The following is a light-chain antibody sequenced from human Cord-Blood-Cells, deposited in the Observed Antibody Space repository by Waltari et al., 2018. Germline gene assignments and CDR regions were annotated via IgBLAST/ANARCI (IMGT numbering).Light chain of an antibody. Sequence: EIVLTQSPATLSFSPGDRATLPCRASQSVRSNLAWYQKKPGQAPRLLIYDASKRATAIPARFSGSGSGTDVTLTISSLEPEDFAVYYCQQRRNWPRTFGQGTTVEIK. V-gene: IGKV3-11*01. CDR2: DAS. CDR3: QQRRNWPRT. CDR1: QSVRSN. J-gene: IGKJ1*01.